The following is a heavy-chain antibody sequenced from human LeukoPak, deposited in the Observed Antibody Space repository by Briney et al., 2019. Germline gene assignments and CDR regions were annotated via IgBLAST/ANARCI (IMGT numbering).Heavy chain of an antibody. V-gene: IGHV1-69*05. CDR1: GGTFSSYA. Sequence: GSSVKVSCKASGGTFSSYAISWVRQAPGQGLEWMGMIIPIFGTANYAQKFQGRVTITTDESTSTAYMELSSLRSEDTAVYYCASAGYYYGSGSYYNGPFDYWGQGTLVTVSS. D-gene: IGHD3-10*01. CDR2: IIPIFGTA. J-gene: IGHJ4*02. CDR3: ASAGYYYGSGSYYNGPFDY.